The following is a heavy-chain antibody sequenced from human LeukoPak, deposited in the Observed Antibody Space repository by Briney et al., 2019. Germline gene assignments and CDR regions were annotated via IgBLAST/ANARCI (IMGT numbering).Heavy chain of an antibody. D-gene: IGHD2-15*01. CDR2: ISITSKTI. CDR1: GFTFSSND. Sequence: GGSLRLSCAGSGFTFSSNDMSWVRQPPGKGLEWVSYISITSKTIKYADSVKGRFTISRDNAKNSLYLQMNSLRAEDTAVYYCAKDRLGYCSGGHCSTNVLFDVWGQGTLVTVSS. J-gene: IGHJ4*02. V-gene: IGHV3-48*01. CDR3: AKDRLGYCSGGHCSTNVLFDV.